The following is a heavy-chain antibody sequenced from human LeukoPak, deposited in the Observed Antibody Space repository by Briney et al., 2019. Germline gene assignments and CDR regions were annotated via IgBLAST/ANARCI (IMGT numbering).Heavy chain of an antibody. CDR3: ARENYSGSYYFDY. D-gene: IGHD1-26*01. J-gene: IGHJ4*02. CDR2: INAGNGNT. CDR1: GYTFTSYA. Sequence: ASVNVSCTASGYTFTSYAMHWVRQAPGQRLEWMGWINAGNGNTKYSQKFQGRVTITRDTSASTAYMELSSLRSEDTAVYYCARENYSGSYYFDYWGQGTLVTVSS. V-gene: IGHV1-3*01.